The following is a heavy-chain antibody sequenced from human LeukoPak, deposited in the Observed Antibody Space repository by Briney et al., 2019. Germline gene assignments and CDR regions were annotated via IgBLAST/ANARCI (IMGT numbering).Heavy chain of an antibody. V-gene: IGHV4-31*03. D-gene: IGHD5-18*01. J-gene: IGHJ4*02. CDR3: ARDLDGYGNSYPN. CDR1: GGSISSGGYY. CDR2: IYYSGST. Sequence: PSQTLSLTCTVSGGSISSGGYYWSWIRQHPGKGLEWIGYIYYSGSTYYNPSLKSRVTISVDTSKNQFSLKLSSVTAADTAVYYYARDLDGYGNSYPNGGQGTLVPVSS.